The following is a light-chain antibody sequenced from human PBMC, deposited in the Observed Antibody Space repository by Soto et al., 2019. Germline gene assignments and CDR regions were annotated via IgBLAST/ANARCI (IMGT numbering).Light chain of an antibody. J-gene: IGLJ1*01. CDR3: CSYAVSTTYV. V-gene: IGLV2-23*01. CDR2: EGS. Sequence: QSVLTLPASVSGSPGQSITISCTGTSSDVGSYNLVSWYQQHPGKAPKLMIYEGSKRPSGVSNRFSGSKSGNTASLTISGLPAEDEADYYCCSYAVSTTYVFGTGTKVTVL. CDR1: SSDVGSYNL.